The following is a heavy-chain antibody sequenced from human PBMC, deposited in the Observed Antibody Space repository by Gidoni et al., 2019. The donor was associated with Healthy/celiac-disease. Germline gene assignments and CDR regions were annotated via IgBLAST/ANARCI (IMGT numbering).Heavy chain of an antibody. V-gene: IGHV3-33*01. CDR1: GFTFRSSG. CDR2: RWYDGSNK. D-gene: IGHD2-2*01. J-gene: IGHJ6*03. Sequence: QVQLVESGGGVVQPGRSLRLSCAASGFTFRSSGLPWVRQAPGKGLEWVAVRWYDGSNKYYADSVKGRFTISRDNSKNTLYLQMNSLRAEDTAVYYCARDRAYCSSTSCLYYYYYYMDVWGKGTTVTVSS. CDR3: ARDRAYCSSTSCLYYYYYYMDV.